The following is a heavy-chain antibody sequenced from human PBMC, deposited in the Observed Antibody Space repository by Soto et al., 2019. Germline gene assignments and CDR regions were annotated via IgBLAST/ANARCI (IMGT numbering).Heavy chain of an antibody. Sequence: PSQTLSLTCAISGDSVSSVTAAWNWVRQSPSRGFEWLGRTYYRSKWYYDSFTSGAMIKPDTSRNQFSLQLNSVTPEDSAVYYCARDGGWSFDFWGQGTLVTVSS. V-gene: IGHV6-1*01. CDR3: ARDGGWSFDF. J-gene: IGHJ4*02. CDR2: TYYRSKWYY. CDR1: GDSVSSVTAA. D-gene: IGHD6-19*01.